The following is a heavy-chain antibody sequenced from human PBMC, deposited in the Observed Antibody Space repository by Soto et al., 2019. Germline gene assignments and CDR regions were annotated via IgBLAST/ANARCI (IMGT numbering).Heavy chain of an antibody. CDR2: INSGATTT. V-gene: IGHV3-74*01. CDR1: GFTFSSSW. J-gene: IGHJ4*02. D-gene: IGHD6-19*01. CDR3: ARGPSGWFGYDY. Sequence: GGSLRLSCAASGFTFSSSWMHWVRQGPGKGLVWVSRINSGATTTNYADSVKGRFTISRDNAKNTLYLQMDSLTAEDAAVYYCARGPSGWFGYDYWGQGTLVTVSS.